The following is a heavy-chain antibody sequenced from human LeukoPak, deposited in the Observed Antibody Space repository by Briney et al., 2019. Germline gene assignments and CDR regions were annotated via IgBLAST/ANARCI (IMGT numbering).Heavy chain of an antibody. J-gene: IGHJ4*02. CDR3: ACASSHRTAAGGDY. CDR1: GFNFSNYW. CDR2: VNSDGSSK. V-gene: IGHV3-74*01. D-gene: IGHD6-13*01. Sequence: QPGGPLRLSCAASGFNFSNYWMHWVRQAPGKGLVWVSRVNSDGSSKNYADSVKGRFTISRDNAKNTLYLQMNSLRAEDTAVYYCACASSHRTAAGGDYWGQGTLVTVSS.